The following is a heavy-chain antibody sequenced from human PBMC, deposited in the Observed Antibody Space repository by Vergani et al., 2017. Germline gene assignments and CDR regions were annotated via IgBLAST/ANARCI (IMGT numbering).Heavy chain of an antibody. V-gene: IGHV3-15*07. Sequence: EVQLVESGGGIVKPGGSLRLSCVASGFSFRNAWMNWVRRTPGKGLEWFGRIKSKFDRGTTDYAAAVKGRFTISRDDSKNTLFLQMNGLKTEDIGVYYCTTDPRYCGDGSCYWLRDHHYYGMDVWGQGTTVTVSS. J-gene: IGHJ6*02. CDR2: IKSKFDRGTT. D-gene: IGHD2-21*01. CDR1: GFSFRNAW. CDR3: TTDPRYCGDGSCYWLRDHHYYGMDV.